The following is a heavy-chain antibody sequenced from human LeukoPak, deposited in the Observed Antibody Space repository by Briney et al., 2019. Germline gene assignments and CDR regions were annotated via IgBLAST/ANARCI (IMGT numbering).Heavy chain of an antibody. CDR2: IYSGGST. Sequence: GGSLRLSCAASGFTVSSNYMSWVRQAPGKGLEWVSVIYSGGSTYYADSVKGRFTISRDNSKNTLYLQMNSLRAEDTAVYYCARYCSGGSCYLRYYYYGMDVWGKGTTVTVSS. J-gene: IGHJ6*04. V-gene: IGHV3-53*01. CDR1: GFTVSSNY. CDR3: ARYCSGGSCYLRYYYYGMDV. D-gene: IGHD2-15*01.